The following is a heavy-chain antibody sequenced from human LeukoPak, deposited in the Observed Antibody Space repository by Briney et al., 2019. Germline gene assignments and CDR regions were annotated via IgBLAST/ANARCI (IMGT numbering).Heavy chain of an antibody. J-gene: IGHJ4*02. V-gene: IGHV4-39*01. CDR2: IYYSGST. CDR1: GGSISSSSYY. Sequence: PSETLSPTCTVSGGSISSSSYYWGWIRQPPGKGLEWIGSIYYSGSTYYNPSLKSRVTISVDTSKNQFSLKLSSVTAADTAVYYCARHEEYSYGYRKKTGVVSAYFDYWGQGTLVTVSS. D-gene: IGHD5-18*01. CDR3: ARHEEYSYGYRKKTGVVSAYFDY.